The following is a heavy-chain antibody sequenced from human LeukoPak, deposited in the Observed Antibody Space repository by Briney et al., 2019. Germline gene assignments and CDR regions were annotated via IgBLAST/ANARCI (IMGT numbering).Heavy chain of an antibody. V-gene: IGHV3-23*01. J-gene: IGHJ4*02. D-gene: IGHD6-19*01. Sequence: GGSLRLSCAASGFTFSSDAIRWVRQAPGNGLEWVSAISGSGGSTYYADSVKGRFTISRDNSKNTLYLQMNSLRAEDTAVYYCAKRDTGYSSGWPYDYWGQGTLVTVSS. CDR3: AKRDTGYSSGWPYDY. CDR2: ISGSGGST. CDR1: GFTFSSDA.